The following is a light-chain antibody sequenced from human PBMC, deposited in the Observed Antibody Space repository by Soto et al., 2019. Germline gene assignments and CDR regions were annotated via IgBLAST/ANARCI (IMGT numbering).Light chain of an antibody. Sequence: DIVMTQSPDSLAVSLGERATINCKSSQSVLYNSNNKNYLAWYQQKPGQPPKLLIYWASTRESGVPDRFSGSGSGTDFTLTISSLQAEDVAVYYFQQYYDNPYTFGQGTKLEIK. J-gene: IGKJ2*01. V-gene: IGKV4-1*01. CDR3: QQYYDNPYT. CDR1: QSVLYNSNNKNY. CDR2: WAS.